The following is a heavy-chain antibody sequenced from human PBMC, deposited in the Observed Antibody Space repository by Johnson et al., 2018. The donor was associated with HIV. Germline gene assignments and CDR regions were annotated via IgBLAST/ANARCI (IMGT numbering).Heavy chain of an antibody. V-gene: IGHV3-66*01. Sequence: VQLVESGGGLVQPGGSLILSCAASGFTFSSNYMSWVRQAPGKGLEWVSVIYSGGSTFYADSVKGRFTISRDNSKNTLYLQMNSLRTEDTAVYYCARGLLWFGELLEAFDIWGQGTMVTVSS. CDR1: GFTFSSNY. CDR3: ARGLLWFGELLEAFDI. D-gene: IGHD3-10*01. CDR2: IYSGGST. J-gene: IGHJ3*02.